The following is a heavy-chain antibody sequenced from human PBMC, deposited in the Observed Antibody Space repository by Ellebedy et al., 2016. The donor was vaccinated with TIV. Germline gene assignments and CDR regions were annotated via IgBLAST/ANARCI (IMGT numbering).Heavy chain of an antibody. J-gene: IGHJ4*02. D-gene: IGHD6-13*01. CDR1: GFTFSSYW. CDR2: IKQDGSEK. V-gene: IGHV3-7*03. CDR3: ARDHPYSTPEGLYDY. Sequence: GESLKISCAASGFTFSSYWMNWVRQAPGKGLEWVANIKQDGSEKYYVDSVKGRFTISRDNAKNSLYLQMNSLRAEDTAVYYCARDHPYSTPEGLYDYWGQGTLVTVSS.